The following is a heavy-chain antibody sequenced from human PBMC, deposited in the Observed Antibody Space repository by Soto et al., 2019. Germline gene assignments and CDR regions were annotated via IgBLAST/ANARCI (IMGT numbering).Heavy chain of an antibody. V-gene: IGHV1-3*01. Sequence: QVQLVQSGAEVKKPGASVKVSCNASGYTFTSYAMHWVRQAPGQRLEWMGWINAGNGNTKYSQKFQGRVTITRDTPASTAYMELSSLRAEDTAVYYCARGSVVGFDSWGQGTLVTVSS. CDR2: INAGNGNT. J-gene: IGHJ5*01. CDR3: ARGSVVGFDS. D-gene: IGHD2-15*01. CDR1: GYTFTSYA.